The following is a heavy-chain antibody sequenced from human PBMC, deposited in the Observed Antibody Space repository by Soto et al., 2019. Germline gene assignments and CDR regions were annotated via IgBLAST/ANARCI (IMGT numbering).Heavy chain of an antibody. J-gene: IGHJ4*02. V-gene: IGHV4-30-2*01. D-gene: IGHD3-22*01. Sequence: SETLSLTRAVSGGSISSGGYSWSWIRQPPGKGLEWIGYIYHSGSTYYNPSLKSRVTISVDRSKNQFSLKLSSVTAADTAVYYCARGGVDYYDSSGYYFSPYYFDYWGQGTLVTVSS. CDR1: GGSISSGGYS. CDR3: ARGGVDYYDSSGYYFSPYYFDY. CDR2: IYHSGST.